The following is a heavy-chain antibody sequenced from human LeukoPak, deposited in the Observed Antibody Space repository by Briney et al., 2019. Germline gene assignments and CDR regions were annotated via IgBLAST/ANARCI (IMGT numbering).Heavy chain of an antibody. CDR3: ARGRSHRDIVVVPAAIRALYGMDV. CDR1: GGSFSGYY. V-gene: IGHV4-34*01. J-gene: IGHJ6*02. D-gene: IGHD2-2*01. Sequence: SETLSLTCAVYGGSFSGYYWSWIRQPPGKGLEWIGEINHSGSTNYNPSLKSRVTISVDTSKNQFSLKLSSVTAADTAVYYCARGRSHRDIVVVPAAIRALYGMDVWGQGTTVTVSS. CDR2: INHSGST.